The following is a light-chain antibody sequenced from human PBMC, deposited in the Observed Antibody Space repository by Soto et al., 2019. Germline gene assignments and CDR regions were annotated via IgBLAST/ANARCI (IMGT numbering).Light chain of an antibody. CDR3: SSYSATSTPVV. CDR2: EVS. J-gene: IGLJ2*01. V-gene: IGLV2-14*01. Sequence: QSALTQPASVSGSPGQSITISCTGTGSDVGGYKYVSWYQRHPGKAPKLLIFEVSNRPSGVSHRFSASKSGNTASLTISGLQAEDEAYYYCSSYSATSTPVVFGGGTKLTVL. CDR1: GSDVGGYKY.